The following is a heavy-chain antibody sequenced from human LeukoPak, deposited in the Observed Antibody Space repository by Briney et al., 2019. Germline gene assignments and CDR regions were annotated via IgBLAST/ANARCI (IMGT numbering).Heavy chain of an antibody. CDR1: GYTFTVYY. CDR3: ARGDYDFLSRYYLDFDY. Sequence: ASVKVSCKASGYTFTVYYMHWVRQAPGQGLEWMVWINPNSGGTNYAQKFQGRVTMTRDTSISTAYMELSRLRSDDTAVYYCARGDYDFLSRYYLDFDYWGQGTLVTVSS. D-gene: IGHD3-3*01. V-gene: IGHV1-2*02. CDR2: INPNSGGT. J-gene: IGHJ4*02.